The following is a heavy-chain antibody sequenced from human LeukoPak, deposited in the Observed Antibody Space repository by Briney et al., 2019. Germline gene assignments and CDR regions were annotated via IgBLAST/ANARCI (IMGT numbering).Heavy chain of an antibody. CDR3: ARRVRVVGAYGMDG. CDR2: IYPGGFDY. J-gene: IGHJ6*02. Sequence: GASLQISCNGSGSSFTSYWIGWVRPLPGKGLEWMGIIYPGGFDYTDSRSCQCQVTISIGKSLSTAYLQWSSLEASGTATYYWARRVRVVGAYGMDGWGQGTTVTVSS. CDR1: GSSFTSYW. V-gene: IGHV5-51*01. D-gene: IGHD2-15*01.